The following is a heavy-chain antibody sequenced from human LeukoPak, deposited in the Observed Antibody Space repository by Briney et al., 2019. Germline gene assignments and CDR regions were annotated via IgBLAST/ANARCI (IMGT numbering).Heavy chain of an antibody. V-gene: IGHV3-7*01. Sequence: GSLRLSCAASGFTFSSYWMSWVRQAPGKGLEWVANIKQDGSEKYYVDSVKGRFTISRDNAKNSLYLQMNSLGAEDTAVYYCARVSRTTTFNNWFDPWGQGTLVTVSS. D-gene: IGHD1-14*01. CDR2: IKQDGSEK. CDR1: GFTFSSYW. CDR3: ARVSRTTTFNNWFDP. J-gene: IGHJ5*02.